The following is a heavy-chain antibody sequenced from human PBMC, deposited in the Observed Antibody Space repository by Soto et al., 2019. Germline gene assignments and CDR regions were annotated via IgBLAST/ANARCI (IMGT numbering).Heavy chain of an antibody. D-gene: IGHD2-15*01. CDR2: FDPEDGET. CDR3: ARESRYCCVGSCYFLPATHY. J-gene: IGHJ4*02. CDR1: GYTLTELS. V-gene: IGHV1-24*01. Sequence: ASVKVSCKVSGYTLTELSMHWVRQAPGKGLEWLGGFDPEDGETIYAQKFQGRVTMTEDTSTDTAYMELSSLRSEDTAVYYCARESRYCCVGSCYFLPATHYCCQATLVTVSS.